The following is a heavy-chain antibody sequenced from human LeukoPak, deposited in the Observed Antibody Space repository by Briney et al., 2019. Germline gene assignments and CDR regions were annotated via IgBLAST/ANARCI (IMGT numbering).Heavy chain of an antibody. CDR2: ISPNSGGT. CDR1: GYTFTGYY. CDR3: ARYWVGLRGVSYYFDY. Sequence: ASVKVSCKASGYTFTGYYMHWVRQAPGQGLEWMGWISPNSGGTNYAQKFQGRVTMTRDTSISTAYMELSRLRSDDTAVYYCARYWVGLRGVSYYFDYWGQGTLVTVSS. J-gene: IGHJ4*02. D-gene: IGHD5-12*01. V-gene: IGHV1-2*02.